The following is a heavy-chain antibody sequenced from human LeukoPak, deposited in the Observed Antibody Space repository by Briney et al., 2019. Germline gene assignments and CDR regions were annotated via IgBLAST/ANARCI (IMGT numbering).Heavy chain of an antibody. CDR3: TRDLPYSSSWESIDY. J-gene: IGHJ4*02. Sequence: PGGSLRLSCAPSGFTFNNYGMHWVRQAPGKGLEWVAFIRDDGSIKYYADSVKGRFTISRDNSKNTLSLQMNSLRAEDTAVYYCTRDLPYSSSWESIDYWGQGTLVTVSS. D-gene: IGHD6-13*01. CDR2: IRDDGSIK. V-gene: IGHV3-30*02. CDR1: GFTFNNYG.